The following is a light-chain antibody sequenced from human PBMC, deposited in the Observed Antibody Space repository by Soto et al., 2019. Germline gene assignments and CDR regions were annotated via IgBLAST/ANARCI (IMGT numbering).Light chain of an antibody. V-gene: IGKV3-15*01. CDR1: QSVSSN. CDR3: QQYNNWPPIT. Sequence: TGMTQTPHPLSVSPGERASRSCRASQSVSSNLAWYKQKPGQAPRLLIYGASTRATGIPARFRGSGSGTEFTLTISSLQSEDFAVYYCQQYNNWPPITFGQGTRLEIK. J-gene: IGKJ5*01. CDR2: GAS.